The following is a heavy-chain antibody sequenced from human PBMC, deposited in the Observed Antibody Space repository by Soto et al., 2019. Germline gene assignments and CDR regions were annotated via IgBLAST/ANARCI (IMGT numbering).Heavy chain of an antibody. CDR1: GYSFSSYG. J-gene: IGHJ5*02. V-gene: IGHV1-18*01. CDR3: ARVGSCHSARCYDNYFDP. CDR2: ITAYNGNI. Sequence: ASVKVSCKASGYSFSSYGISWVRQAPGQGLEWMGWITAYNGNIKYAEKFRGRLTVTTDTSTSTAYMELRSLRSDDTALYYCARVGSCHSARCYDNYFDPWGQGTLMTV. D-gene: IGHD2-2*01.